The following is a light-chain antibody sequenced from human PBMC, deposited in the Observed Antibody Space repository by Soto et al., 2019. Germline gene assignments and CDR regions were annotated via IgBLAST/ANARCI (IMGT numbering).Light chain of an antibody. CDR3: QQYGSSPGT. J-gene: IGKJ1*01. V-gene: IGKV3-20*01. CDR2: DAS. CDR1: QYVGTR. Sequence: EIVLTQSPASLSSSPGETATLSCRASQYVGTRLAWYQHKPGQAPRLLIEDASDRATGIPARFTGSGSGTDFTLTINRLEPEDFAVYYCQQYGSSPGTFGQGTKVDIK.